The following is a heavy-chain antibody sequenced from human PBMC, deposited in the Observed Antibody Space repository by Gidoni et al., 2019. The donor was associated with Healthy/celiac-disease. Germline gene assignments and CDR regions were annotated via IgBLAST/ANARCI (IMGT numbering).Heavy chain of an antibody. CDR1: GFTFSSYS. CDR3: ARDPIFGEADYYGMDV. D-gene: IGHD3-3*02. J-gene: IGHJ6*02. V-gene: IGHV3-21*01. Sequence: EVQLVESGGGLVKPGGSLRLSCAASGFTFSSYSMNWVRQAPGKGLEWVSSISSSSSYIYYADSVKGRFTISRDNAKNSLYLQMNSLRAEDTAVYYCARDPIFGEADYYGMDVWGQGTTVTVSS. CDR2: ISSSSSYI.